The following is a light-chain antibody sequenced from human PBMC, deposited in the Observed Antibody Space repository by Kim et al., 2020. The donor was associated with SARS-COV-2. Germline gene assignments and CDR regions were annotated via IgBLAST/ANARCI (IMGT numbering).Light chain of an antibody. CDR2: GAS. J-gene: IGKJ4*01. CDR3: QQYKNWPLT. Sequence: EIVMTQSPATLSVSPGERATLSCRASQSVSSNLAWYQQKPGQAPRLLIYGASTRATGVPARFSGSGSGTEFTFTISSLQSEDFAVYYCQQYKNWPLTFGGGTKVDIK. CDR1: QSVSSN. V-gene: IGKV3-15*01.